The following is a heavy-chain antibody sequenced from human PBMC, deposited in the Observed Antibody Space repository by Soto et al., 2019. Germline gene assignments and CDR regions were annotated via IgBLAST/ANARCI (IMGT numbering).Heavy chain of an antibody. CDR3: ARDIPYCGGDCPRFDY. CDR1: GGTFSSYA. V-gene: IGHV1-69*13. CDR2: IIPIFGTA. D-gene: IGHD2-21*02. J-gene: IGHJ4*02. Sequence: ASVKVSCKASGGTFSSYAISWVRQAPGQGLEWMGGIIPIFGTANYAQKFQGRVTITADESTSTAYMELSSLRSEDTAVYYCARDIPYCGGDCPRFDYWGQGTLVTVSS.